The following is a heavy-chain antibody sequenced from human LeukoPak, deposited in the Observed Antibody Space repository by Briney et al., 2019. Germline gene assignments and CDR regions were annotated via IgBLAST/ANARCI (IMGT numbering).Heavy chain of an antibody. CDR2: IKQDGSEK. Sequence: GGSLRLSCAASGFTFSSYWMSWVRQAPGKGLEWVANIKQDGSEKYYVDSVEGRVTISRDNAKNSLYLQMNSLRAEDTAVYYCARDSPTYYDSSGYNYWGQGTLVTVSS. CDR3: ARDSPTYYDSSGYNY. D-gene: IGHD3-22*01. V-gene: IGHV3-7*05. J-gene: IGHJ4*02. CDR1: GFTFSSYW.